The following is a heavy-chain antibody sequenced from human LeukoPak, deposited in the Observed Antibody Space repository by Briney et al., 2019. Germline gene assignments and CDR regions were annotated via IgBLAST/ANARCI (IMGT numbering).Heavy chain of an antibody. CDR3: ARAYGDSLPFDY. V-gene: IGHV3-23*01. D-gene: IGHD4-17*01. CDR2: ISGSGGCT. Sequence: RTGGPLRLSCAASGFTFSSYAMSCARHAPRKGLECVSSISGSGGCTYYADSVKSRFTSSRDNSKNTLYLQMNSLRAEDTAVYYCARAYGDSLPFDYWGQGSLVTVSS. CDR1: GFTFSSYA. J-gene: IGHJ4*02.